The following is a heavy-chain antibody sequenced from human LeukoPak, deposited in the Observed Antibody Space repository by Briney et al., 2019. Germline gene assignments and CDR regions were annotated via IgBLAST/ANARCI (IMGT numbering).Heavy chain of an antibody. CDR2: TYYRSKWYH. J-gene: IGHJ5*02. D-gene: IGHD4-17*01. Sequence: SQILSLTCAISGDSVSSNNAAWVWIRQSPSRGLEWLGRTYYRSKWYHDYAVSVKSRISFNPDTSKNQFFLQLNSVTPEDTAVYYCARDVNGAFTRSWFDPWGQGTRVTVS. CDR1: GDSVSSNNAA. V-gene: IGHV6-1*01. CDR3: ARDVNGAFTRSWFDP.